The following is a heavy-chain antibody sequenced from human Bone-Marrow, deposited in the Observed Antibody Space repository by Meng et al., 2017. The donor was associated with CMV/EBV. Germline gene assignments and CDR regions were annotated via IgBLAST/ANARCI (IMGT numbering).Heavy chain of an antibody. V-gene: IGHV1-18*01. CDR1: GYTFTSYG. CDR2: ISAYNGNT. Sequence: ASVKVSCKASGYTFTSYGISWVRQAPGQGLEWMGWISAYNGNTNYAQKFQGRVTIIADTSTATVYMELSSLRSEDTAMYYCVASEEFYHFRSGWEWYYHYGMDVWGPGTTVTVSS. J-gene: IGHJ6*02. CDR3: VASEEFYHFRSGWEWYYHYGMDV. D-gene: IGHD3-3*02.